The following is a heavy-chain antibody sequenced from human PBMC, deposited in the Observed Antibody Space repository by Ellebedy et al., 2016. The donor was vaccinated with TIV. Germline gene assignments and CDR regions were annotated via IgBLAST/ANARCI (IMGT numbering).Heavy chain of an antibody. J-gene: IGHJ3*02. CDR1: GFSFTSYS. V-gene: IGHV3-48*04. CDR3: ARDMGWGNERINDAFDI. Sequence: GESLKISCAASGFSFTSYSMNWVRQAPGKGLEWISYISHSSITIKYADSLKGRFTVSRDNSKNSLYLQMNSLRVEDTALYYCARDMGWGNERINDAFDIWGQGTTVTVSS. D-gene: IGHD7-27*01. CDR2: ISHSSITI.